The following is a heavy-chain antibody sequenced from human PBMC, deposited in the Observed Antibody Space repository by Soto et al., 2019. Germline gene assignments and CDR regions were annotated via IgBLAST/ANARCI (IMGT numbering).Heavy chain of an antibody. D-gene: IGHD5-12*01. V-gene: IGHV4-4*02. J-gene: IGHJ4*02. CDR3: ARDPGGYDDY. CDR1: GCSIRSSNW. CDR2: IYHSGST. Sequence: SETLSLPCTVSGCSIRSSNWWSWVRQPPGKGLEWIGEIYHSGSTNYNPSLKSRVTISVDKPKNQFSLKLSSVTAADTAVYYCARDPGGYDDYWGQGTLVTSPQ.